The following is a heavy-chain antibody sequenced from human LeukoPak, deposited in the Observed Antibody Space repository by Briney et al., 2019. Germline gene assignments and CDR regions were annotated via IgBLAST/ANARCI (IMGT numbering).Heavy chain of an antibody. CDR3: ARGPESTYYYYYYMDV. V-gene: IGHV1-8*03. J-gene: IGHJ6*03. CDR2: MNPNSGNT. CDR1: GYTFTSYD. Sequence: ASVKVSCKASGYTFTSYDINWVRQATGQGLEWMGWMNPNSGNTGYAQKFQGRVTITRNTSISTAYMELSSLRSEDTAVYYCARGPESTYYYYYYMDVWGKGTTVTVSS.